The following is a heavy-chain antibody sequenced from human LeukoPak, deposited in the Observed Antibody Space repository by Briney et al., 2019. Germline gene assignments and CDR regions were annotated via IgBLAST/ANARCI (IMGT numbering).Heavy chain of an antibody. CDR2: INWNTNSI. CDR3: AKGSSRWSTDAFDI. Sequence: GGSLRLSCAASGFTFDDYAMHWVRQAPGEGLEWVSGINWNTNSIKYADSVKGRFTISRDNAKNSLYLQMNSLRAEDTAFYYCAKGSSRWSTDAFDIWGQGTMVTVSS. CDR1: GFTFDDYA. J-gene: IGHJ3*02. V-gene: IGHV3-9*01. D-gene: IGHD6-19*01.